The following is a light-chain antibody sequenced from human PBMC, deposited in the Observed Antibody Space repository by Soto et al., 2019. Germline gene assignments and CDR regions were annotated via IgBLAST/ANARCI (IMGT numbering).Light chain of an antibody. V-gene: IGLV2-11*01. J-gene: IGLJ2*01. CDR3: CSHGGSVI. CDR2: DVS. CDR1: SRDFGADNH. Sequence: QSALTQPRSVSGSPGQSVTISCSGPSRDFGADNHVAWYQQYPDKAPEVMIYDVSQRPSGVPARFSGSKSGNTASLTISGLQAEDEADYYCCSHGGSVIFGGGTKLNVL.